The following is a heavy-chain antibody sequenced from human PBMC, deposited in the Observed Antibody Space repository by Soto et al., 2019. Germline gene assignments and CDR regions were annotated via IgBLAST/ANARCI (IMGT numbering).Heavy chain of an antibody. J-gene: IGHJ5*02. D-gene: IGHD2-15*01. CDR2: ISTDGTEK. Sequence: PGGSLRLSCVASGFTFSSYVIHWVRQAPGKGLEWVALISTDGTEKHYPGSVRGRFTISRDNSKNTLYLQINSLRAEDTAVYYCARDTNAYCSGGSCYSLNWFDPWGQGT. CDR1: GFTFSSYV. CDR3: ARDTNAYCSGGSCYSLNWFDP. V-gene: IGHV3-30-3*01.